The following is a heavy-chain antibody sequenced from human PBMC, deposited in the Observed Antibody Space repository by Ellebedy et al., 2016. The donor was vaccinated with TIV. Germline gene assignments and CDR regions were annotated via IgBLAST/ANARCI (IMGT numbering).Heavy chain of an antibody. J-gene: IGHJ4*02. CDR1: GYTFTSYG. D-gene: IGHD6-19*01. CDR3: ARVPYSSGTFDY. CDR2: ISAYNGNT. V-gene: IGHV1-18*01. Sequence: AASVKVSCKASGYTFTSYGISWVRQAPGQGLEWMGWISAYNGNTNYAQKLQGRVTITADKSTSTAYMELSSLRSEDTAVYYCARVPYSSGTFDYWGQGTLVTVSS.